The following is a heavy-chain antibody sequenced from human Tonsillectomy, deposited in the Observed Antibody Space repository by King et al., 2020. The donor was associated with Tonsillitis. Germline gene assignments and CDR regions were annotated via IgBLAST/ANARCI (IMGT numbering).Heavy chain of an antibody. CDR1: GFTFSSYG. CDR3: AKDFLGVAVAGFYYFDY. CDR2: ISYDGNNK. V-gene: IGHV3-30*18. Sequence: QLVQSGGGVVQPGRSLRLSCAASGFTFSSYGVHWVRQAPGKGLEWVAVISYDGNNKYYADSVKGRFNISRDNSKNTLYLQMNSLRPEDTAVYYCAKDFLGVAVAGFYYFDYWGQGTLVSVSS. D-gene: IGHD6-19*01. J-gene: IGHJ4*02.